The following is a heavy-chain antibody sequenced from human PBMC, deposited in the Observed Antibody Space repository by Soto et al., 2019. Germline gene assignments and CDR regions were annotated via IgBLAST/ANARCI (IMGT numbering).Heavy chain of an antibody. CDR1: GFTFTSSA. J-gene: IGHJ4*02. CDR3: AADATAWQQMVPSDY. Sequence: SVKVSCKAPGFTFTSSAFQWVRQARGQRLEWIGWIAVGSGYTNYAQRFQDRVTLTRDMSTATTYMELSRLTSEDTAIYYCAADATAWQQMVPSDYWGQGTLVTVSS. D-gene: IGHD2-8*01. V-gene: IGHV1-58*01. CDR2: IAVGSGYT.